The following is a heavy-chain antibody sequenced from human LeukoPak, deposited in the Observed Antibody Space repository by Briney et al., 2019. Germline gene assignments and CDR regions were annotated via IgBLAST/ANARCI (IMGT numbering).Heavy chain of an antibody. Sequence: ASVKVSCKASGYTFSHYGFTWVRQAPGQGLEWMGTISGRNGDVNYAPKFQGRVTMTTDTSTTTAYMELRSLRFDDTAVYYCARYNSLLRGVTTSDYWGQGTLVTVSS. V-gene: IGHV1-18*01. CDR3: ARYNSLLRGVTTSDY. CDR2: ISGRNGDV. D-gene: IGHD3-10*01. J-gene: IGHJ4*02. CDR1: GYTFSHYG.